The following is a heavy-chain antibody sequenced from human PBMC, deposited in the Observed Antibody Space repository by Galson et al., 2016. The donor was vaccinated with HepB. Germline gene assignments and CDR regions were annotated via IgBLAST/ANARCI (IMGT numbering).Heavy chain of an antibody. CDR2: MSDSDDI. D-gene: IGHD3-10*01. CDR1: GFTFSGYA. J-gene: IGHJ3*01. CDR3: ARGREGDEGAFDV. Sequence: SLRLSCAASGFTFSGYAMAWVRQAPGKGLEWVSGMSDSDDIYYAPTVKGRFTISRDNSKNTVYLQLTSLRAEDTALYYCARGREGDEGAFDVWGLGTLVTVSS. V-gene: IGHV3-23*01.